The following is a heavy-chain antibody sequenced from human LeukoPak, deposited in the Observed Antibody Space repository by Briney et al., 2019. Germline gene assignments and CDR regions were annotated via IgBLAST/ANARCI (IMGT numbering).Heavy chain of an antibody. CDR3: AKGAGSGYYYLSAFDI. J-gene: IGHJ3*02. Sequence: GGSLRLSCAASGFTFSSYGMHWVRQAPGKGLEWVAVIWYDENKKFYADPAKGRFIISRDNSESTLFLQMDSLRAEDTAVYYCAKGAGSGYYYLSAFDIWGRGTTVTVSS. V-gene: IGHV3-33*02. CDR2: IWYDENKK. D-gene: IGHD3-22*01. CDR1: GFTFSSYG.